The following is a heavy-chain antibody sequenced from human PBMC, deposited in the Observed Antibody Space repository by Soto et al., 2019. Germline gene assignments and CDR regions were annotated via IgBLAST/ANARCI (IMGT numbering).Heavy chain of an antibody. J-gene: IGHJ1*01. CDR3: ARGPFNYDSSGYYVY. CDR2: INPNSGAT. V-gene: IGHV1-2*02. Sequence: ASVKVSCKTSGYSFTGCYIHWVRQAPGQGLEWMGWINPNSGATLYARKFQGRVIVSRDTSIGTAFMELSSLSSDDTAVYYCARGPFNYDSSGYYVYWGQGTLVTVSS. CDR1: GYSFTGCY. D-gene: IGHD3-22*01.